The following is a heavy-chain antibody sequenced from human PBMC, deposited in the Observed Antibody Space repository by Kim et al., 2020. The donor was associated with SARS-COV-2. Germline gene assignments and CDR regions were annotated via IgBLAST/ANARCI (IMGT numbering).Heavy chain of an antibody. D-gene: IGHD2-21*02. V-gene: IGHV3-23*01. J-gene: IGHJ4*02. Sequence: RARFTLSRDNAQTTMYLQMNGLRAEDTAVYYCAKGRAEVVTPLLGYWGQGTLVTVSS. CDR3: AKGRAEVVTPLLGY.